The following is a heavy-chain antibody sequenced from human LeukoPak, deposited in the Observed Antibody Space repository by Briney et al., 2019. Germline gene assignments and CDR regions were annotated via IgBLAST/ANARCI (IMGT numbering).Heavy chain of an antibody. CDR3: ARASSGYEDGFDY. V-gene: IGHV3-21*01. CDR2: ISSSSSYI. Sequence: GGSLRLSCAASGFTFSSYSMNWVRQAPGKGLEWVSSISSSSSYIYYADSVKGRFTISRDNAKNSLYLHMNSLRAEDTAVYYCARASSGYEDGFDYWGQGTLVTVSS. CDR1: GFTFSSYS. J-gene: IGHJ4*02. D-gene: IGHD5-12*01.